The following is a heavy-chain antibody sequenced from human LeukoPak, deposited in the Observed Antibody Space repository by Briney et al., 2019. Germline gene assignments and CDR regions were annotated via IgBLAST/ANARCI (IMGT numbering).Heavy chain of an antibody. V-gene: IGHV4-34*01. CDR2: INHSGST. Sequence: SETLSLTCAVYGFSFSGYDWSWVRQAPGKGLEWVGEINHSGSTNYTPSLNSRVTISVDPSKPHFSLKLSSVTAADTAVYYCAREDIVVVPAAIHSGGMDVWGKGTTVTVSS. CDR1: GFSFSGYD. D-gene: IGHD2-2*02. J-gene: IGHJ6*04. CDR3: AREDIVVVPAAIHSGGMDV.